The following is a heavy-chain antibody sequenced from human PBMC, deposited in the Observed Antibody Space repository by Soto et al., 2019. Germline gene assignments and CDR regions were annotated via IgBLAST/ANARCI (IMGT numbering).Heavy chain of an antibody. J-gene: IGHJ4*02. CDR1: GGSFSGYY. CDR2: INHSGST. D-gene: IGHD3-3*01. CDR3: ATTYYDFGSGYYPRYYFDY. V-gene: IGHV4-34*01. Sequence: QVQLQQWGAGLLKPSETLSLTCAVYGGSFSGYYWSWIRQPPGKGLEWIGEINHSGSTNYNPSLKSRVTITVDTSKNQSSLKLSSVTAADTAVYYCATTYYDFGSGYYPRYYFDYWGQGTLVTVSS.